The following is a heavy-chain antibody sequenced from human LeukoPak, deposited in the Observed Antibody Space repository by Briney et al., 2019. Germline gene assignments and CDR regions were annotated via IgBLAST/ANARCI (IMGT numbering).Heavy chain of an antibody. CDR3: ARVSRYRYGYRY. CDR2: IYHSGST. CDR1: GYSISSGYY. D-gene: IGHD5-18*01. J-gene: IGHJ4*02. V-gene: IGHV4-38-2*02. Sequence: PSETLSLTCTVSGYSISSGYYWGWIRQPPGKGLEWIGSIYHSGSTYYNPSLKSRVTISVDTSKNQFSLKLSSVTAADTAVYYCARVSRYRYGYRYWGQGTLVTVSS.